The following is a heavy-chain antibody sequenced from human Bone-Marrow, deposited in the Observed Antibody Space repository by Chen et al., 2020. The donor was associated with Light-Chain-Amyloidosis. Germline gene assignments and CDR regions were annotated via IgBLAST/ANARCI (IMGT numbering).Heavy chain of an antibody. D-gene: IGHD2-8*02. J-gene: IGHJ4*02. CDR2: IVGDGRST. Sequence: EVQLVESGGGVVQPGGSLTLSCAASVFTFDDYAMHWVRQAPGKGLEWVSLIVGDGRSTYYADSVKCRFTISRDNNKNSLSLQMNSLKSEDTALYYCAKSPRYSTGRFDYWGQGTLVTVSS. CDR3: AKSPRYSTGRFDY. V-gene: IGHV3-43*02. CDR1: VFTFDDYA.